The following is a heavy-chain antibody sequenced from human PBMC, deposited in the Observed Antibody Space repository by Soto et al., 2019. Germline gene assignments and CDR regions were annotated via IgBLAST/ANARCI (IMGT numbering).Heavy chain of an antibody. CDR3: AKVLEWKYYDFWSGYFSY. D-gene: IGHD3-3*01. V-gene: IGHV3-23*01. CDR2: ISGSGGST. Sequence: EVQLLESGGGLVQPGGSLRLSCAASGFTFSSYAMSWVRQAPGKGLEWVSAISGSGGSTYYADSVKGRFTISRDNSKNTLYLQMNSLRAEDTAVYYCAKVLEWKYYDFWSGYFSYWGQGTLVTVSS. J-gene: IGHJ4*02. CDR1: GFTFSSYA.